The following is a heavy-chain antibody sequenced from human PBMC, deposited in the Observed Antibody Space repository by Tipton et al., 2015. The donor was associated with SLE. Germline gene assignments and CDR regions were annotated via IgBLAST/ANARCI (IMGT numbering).Heavy chain of an antibody. CDR3: AKAEEYSSGWLDP. D-gene: IGHD6-19*01. CDR2: ISGSGGGT. CDR1: GFTFSSYG. V-gene: IGHV3-23*01. J-gene: IGHJ5*02. Sequence: GSLRLSCAASGFTFSSYGMHWVRQAPGKGLEWVSAISGSGGGTYYADSVKGRFTISRDNSKNTLYLQMNSLRAEDTAVYYCAKAEEYSSGWLDPWGQGTLVTVSS.